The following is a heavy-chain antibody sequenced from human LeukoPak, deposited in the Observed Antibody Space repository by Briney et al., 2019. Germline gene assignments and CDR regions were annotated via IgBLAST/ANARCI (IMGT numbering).Heavy chain of an antibody. D-gene: IGHD3-22*01. V-gene: IGHV4-30-4*01. Sequence: SETLSLTCTVSGGSISSGDYYWSWIRQPPGKGLEWIAYMYYSGSTYYNPSLKSRVTMSADTSKNQLSLKLCSVTAADTAVYYCARPYYYGSRIDPWGQGILVTVSS. CDR2: MYYSGST. J-gene: IGHJ5*02. CDR3: ARPYYYGSRIDP. CDR1: GGSISSGDYY.